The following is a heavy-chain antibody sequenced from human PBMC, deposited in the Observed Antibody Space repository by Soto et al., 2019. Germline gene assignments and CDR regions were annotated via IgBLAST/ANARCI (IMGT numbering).Heavy chain of an antibody. CDR1: GGAIDSGGYY. Sequence: SETLSLTCNVSGGAIDSGGYYWCWIRQHPGKGLEWIGYIYYSGSTYYNPSLKSRVSISIDTSKNQFSLELISVTAADTAVYYCARVGTSYARRGLDVWGQGATVTVSS. CDR3: ARVGTSYARRGLDV. D-gene: IGHD7-27*01. J-gene: IGHJ6*02. V-gene: IGHV4-31*03. CDR2: IYYSGST.